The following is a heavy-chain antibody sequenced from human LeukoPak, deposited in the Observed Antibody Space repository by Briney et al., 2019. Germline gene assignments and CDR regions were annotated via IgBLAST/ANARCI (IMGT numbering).Heavy chain of an antibody. Sequence: SGTLSLTCTLSGGFMSDNFWNWIRHPPGKGLEWVCRIYTAGFTRNNPSPTSRDSTSINTLKNNFSLRLRAVSAADTTVYYYARSSYCGAGNSPYALWGQGTLVTVSS. V-gene: IGHV4-4*07. CDR2: IYTAGFT. D-gene: IGHD3-10*01. CDR1: GGFMSDNF. J-gene: IGHJ4*02. CDR3: ARSSYCGAGNSPYAL.